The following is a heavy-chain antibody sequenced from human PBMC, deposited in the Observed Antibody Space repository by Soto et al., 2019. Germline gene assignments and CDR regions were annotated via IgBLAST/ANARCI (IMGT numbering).Heavy chain of an antibody. Sequence: QITLKESGPTLMKPTQTLTLTCTFSGLSLSTSGMGVGWIRQPPGKGLEWLALIYWDDNKRYSSSLKSRLTVTKDTSKNQVVLTMTNMDPADTATYYCAHSRDNLLTGQVYFDLWGRGTLVTVSS. V-gene: IGHV2-5*02. J-gene: IGHJ2*01. CDR1: GLSLSTSGMG. D-gene: IGHD3-9*01. CDR2: IYWDDNK. CDR3: AHSRDNLLTGQVYFDL.